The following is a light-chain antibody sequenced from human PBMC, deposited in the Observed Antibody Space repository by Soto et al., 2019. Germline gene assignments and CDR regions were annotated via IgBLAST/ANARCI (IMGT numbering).Light chain of an antibody. CDR2: EVS. CDR1: SSDVGSYNL. V-gene: IGLV2-23*02. Sequence: QSVLTQPASVSGSPGQSITISCTGTSSDVGSYNLVSWYQQYPGKASKLMIYEVSKRPSGVSNRFSGSKSGNTASLTISGLQAEDEADYYCCSYAGSSNVFGTGTKVTVL. J-gene: IGLJ1*01. CDR3: CSYAGSSNV.